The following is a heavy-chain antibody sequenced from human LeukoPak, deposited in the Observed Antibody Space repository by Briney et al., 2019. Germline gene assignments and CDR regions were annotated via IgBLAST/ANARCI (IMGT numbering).Heavy chain of an antibody. D-gene: IGHD3-10*01. Sequence: ASVKVSCKASGYTLTSYDINWVRQATGQGLEWMGWMNPNSGNTGYAQKFQGRVTMTRNTSISTAYMELSSLRSEDTAVYYCATRTGMNYYGSGGGFDYWGQGTLVTVSS. CDR3: ATRTGMNYYGSGGGFDY. CDR1: GYTLTSYD. J-gene: IGHJ4*02. CDR2: MNPNSGNT. V-gene: IGHV1-8*01.